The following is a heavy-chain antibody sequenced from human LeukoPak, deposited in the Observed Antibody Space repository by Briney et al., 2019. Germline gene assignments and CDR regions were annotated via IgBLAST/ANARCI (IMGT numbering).Heavy chain of an antibody. CDR3: ARVTFSIFGVVNPHPHWFDP. Sequence: ASVKVSCKASGYTFTSYDINWVRQATGQGLEWMGWMNPNSGNTGYAKKFQGRVTMTRNTSISTAYMELSSLRSEDTAVYYCARVTFSIFGVVNPHPHWFDPWGQGTLVTVSS. CDR1: GYTFTSYD. J-gene: IGHJ5*02. CDR2: MNPNSGNT. V-gene: IGHV1-8*01. D-gene: IGHD3-3*01.